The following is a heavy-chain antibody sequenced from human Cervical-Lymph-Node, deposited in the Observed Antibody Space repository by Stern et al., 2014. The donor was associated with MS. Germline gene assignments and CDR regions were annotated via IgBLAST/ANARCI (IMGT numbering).Heavy chain of an antibody. V-gene: IGHV1-2*06. CDR2: LNPNSDDP. CDR1: GYTFTAFF. Sequence: DQLVESGTKMQKPGASVKVSCKASGYTFTAFFIHWVRQAPGQGLEWMGRLNPNSDDPTNAQNFQDRVTLTRDTSIGTAYLELSRLTSADTAVYYCAREATRIVVGIDYWGQGTQVTVSS. D-gene: IGHD3-22*01. J-gene: IGHJ4*02. CDR3: AREATRIVVGIDY.